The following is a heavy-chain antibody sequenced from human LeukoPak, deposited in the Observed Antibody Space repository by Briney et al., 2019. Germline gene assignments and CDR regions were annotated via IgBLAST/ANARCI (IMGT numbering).Heavy chain of an antibody. D-gene: IGHD2-2*01. Sequence: PSETLSLTCAVYGGSFSGYYWSWVRQPPGKGLEWLEEINHSGSTNYNPSLKSRVTISVDTSKNQFSLKLSSVTAADTAVYYCARGALPDVVPAPKTGPAFDIWGQGTMVTVSS. CDR1: GGSFSGYY. CDR3: ARGALPDVVPAPKTGPAFDI. V-gene: IGHV4-34*01. J-gene: IGHJ3*02. CDR2: INHSGST.